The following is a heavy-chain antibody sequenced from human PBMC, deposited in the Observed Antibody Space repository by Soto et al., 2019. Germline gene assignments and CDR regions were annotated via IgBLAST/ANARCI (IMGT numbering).Heavy chain of an antibody. J-gene: IGHJ4*02. D-gene: IGHD3-10*01. CDR1: GYTFTSYA. CDR3: ARDRGFGLSDY. V-gene: IGHV1-3*01. CDR2: INAGNGNT. Sequence: QVQLVQSGAEVKKPGASVKVSCKASGYTFTSYAMHWVRQAPGQRLEWMGWINAGNGNTKYSQKLQGRVTITRDTSASTAYMELSSLRSEDTAVYYCARDRGFGLSDYWGQGTLVTVSS.